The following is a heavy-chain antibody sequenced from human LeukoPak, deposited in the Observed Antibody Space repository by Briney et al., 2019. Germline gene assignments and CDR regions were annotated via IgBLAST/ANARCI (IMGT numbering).Heavy chain of an antibody. Sequence: PGGSLRLSCAASGFTFSSYAMSWVRQAPGKGLEWVSAISGSGGSTYYADSVKGRFTISRDNSKNTLCLQMNSLRAEDTAVYYCAKDQQLVRGIYYYGMDVWGQGTTVTVSS. CDR1: GFTFSSYA. V-gene: IGHV3-23*01. CDR2: ISGSGGST. CDR3: AKDQQLVRGIYYYGMDV. D-gene: IGHD6-13*01. J-gene: IGHJ6*02.